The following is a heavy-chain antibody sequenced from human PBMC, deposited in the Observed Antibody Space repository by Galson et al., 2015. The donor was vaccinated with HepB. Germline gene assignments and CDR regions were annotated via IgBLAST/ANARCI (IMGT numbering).Heavy chain of an antibody. D-gene: IGHD3-16*02. Sequence: SLRLSCAASGFTFSNYVMHWVRQAPGKGLEWVAVIWYDGSNKYYVDSVKGRFTISRDNSKNTLFLQMNSLRVEDTAVYYCGRDLKALFTFGGVIGYWGQGTLVTVSS. CDR2: IWYDGSNK. CDR1: GFTFSNYV. V-gene: IGHV3-33*01. CDR3: GRDLKALFTFGGVIGY. J-gene: IGHJ4*02.